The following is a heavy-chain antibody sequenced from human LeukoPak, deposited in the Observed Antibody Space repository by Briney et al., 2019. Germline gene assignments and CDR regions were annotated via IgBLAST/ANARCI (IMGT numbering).Heavy chain of an antibody. CDR1: GFTFSSYA. V-gene: IGHV3-23*01. CDR2: ISGSGGST. Sequence: GGSLRLSCAASGFTFSSYAMSWVRQAPGKGLEWVSAISGSGGSTYYADSVEGRFTISRDNSKNTLYLQMNSLRAEDTAIYYCAKGKKLAARPYYMDVWGKGTTVIVSS. CDR3: AKGKKLAARPYYMDV. D-gene: IGHD6-6*01. J-gene: IGHJ6*03.